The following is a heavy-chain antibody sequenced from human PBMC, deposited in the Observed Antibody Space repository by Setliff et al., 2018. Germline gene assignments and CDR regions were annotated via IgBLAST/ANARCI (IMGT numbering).Heavy chain of an antibody. CDR3: ARVPALGGMVGTHGIDY. CDR2: LYHGGTT. V-gene: IGHV4-38-2*01. CDR1: SLSVSSGYF. Sequence: PSETLSLTCAVPSLSVSSGYFWGWIRQPPGKGLEWIGCLYHGGTTHYNPSLKSRVTISLDTSKNGFSLKLSSVTAADTAVYYCARVPALGGMVGTHGIDYWGQGTLVTVSS. D-gene: IGHD1-26*01. J-gene: IGHJ4*02.